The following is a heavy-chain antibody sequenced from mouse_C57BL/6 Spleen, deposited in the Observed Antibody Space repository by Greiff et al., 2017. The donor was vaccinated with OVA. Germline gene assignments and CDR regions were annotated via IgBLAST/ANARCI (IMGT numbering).Heavy chain of an antibody. J-gene: IGHJ1*03. CDR3: ARADSNYWYFDV. V-gene: IGHV1-26*01. CDR1: GYTFTDYY. Sequence: VQLQQSGPELVKPGASVKISCKASGYTFTDYYMNWVKQSHGKSLEWIGDINPNNGGTSYNQKFKGKATLTVDKSSSTAYMELRSLTSEDSAVYYCARADSNYWYFDVWGTGTTVTVSS. D-gene: IGHD2-5*01. CDR2: INPNNGGT.